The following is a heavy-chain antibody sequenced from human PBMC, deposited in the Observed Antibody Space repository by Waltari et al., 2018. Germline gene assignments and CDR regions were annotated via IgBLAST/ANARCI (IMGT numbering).Heavy chain of an antibody. V-gene: IGHV3-9*01. CDR1: GFTFDDYA. D-gene: IGHD3-22*01. J-gene: IGHJ4*02. CDR3: AKRAYDSSGPLDY. CDR2: ISWNSGSI. Sequence: EVQLVESGGGLVQPGRSLRLSCAASGFTFDDYAMHWVRQAPGKGLEWVSGISWNSGSIGYADSVNGRFTISRDNAKNSLYLQMNSLRAEDTALYYCAKRAYDSSGPLDYWGQGTWSPSPQ.